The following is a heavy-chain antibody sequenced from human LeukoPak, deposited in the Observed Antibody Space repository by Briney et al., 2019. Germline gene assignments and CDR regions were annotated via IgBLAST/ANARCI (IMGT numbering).Heavy chain of an antibody. J-gene: IGHJ6*02. CDR2: ISSSGSSI. CDR3: ARDPPYSSSWYVRYGMDV. D-gene: IGHD6-13*01. V-gene: IGHV3-11*01. CDR1: GFTFSDYY. Sequence: GGSLRLSWAASGFTFSDYYMSWIRQAPGKGLEWVSYISSSGSSIYYADSVKGRFTISRDTAKNSLYLQMNSLRAEDTAVYYCARDPPYSSSWYVRYGMDVWGQGTTVTVSS.